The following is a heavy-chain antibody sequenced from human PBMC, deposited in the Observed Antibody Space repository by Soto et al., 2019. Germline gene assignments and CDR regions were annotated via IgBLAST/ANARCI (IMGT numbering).Heavy chain of an antibody. V-gene: IGHV3-21*01. CDR1: GFTFSSYT. CDR2: ISRSSSNM. CDR3: GAATGAY. D-gene: IGHD2-15*01. Sequence: EVQLVESGGGLVKPGGSLRLSCAASGFTFSSYTMNWVRQAPGKGLEWVSSISRSSSNMYYADSVKGRFTISRDNAKNSLYRQMNSLRAEDTAVYYCGAATGAYWGHGTLVTVSS. J-gene: IGHJ4*01.